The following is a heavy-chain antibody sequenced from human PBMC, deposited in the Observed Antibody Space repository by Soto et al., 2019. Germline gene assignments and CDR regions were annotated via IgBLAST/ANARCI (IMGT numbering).Heavy chain of an antibody. CDR3: ARELERVFDY. CDR1: GFTFSSYA. CDR2: IAYDGRNK. V-gene: IGHV3-30*04. D-gene: IGHD1-1*01. J-gene: IGHJ4*02. Sequence: SGFTFSSYAMHWVRQAPGKGLEWVAVIAYDGRNKYYADSVKGRFTISRDNSKNTLYLQMNSLRIEDTAVYYCARELERVFDYWGQGTLVTVSS.